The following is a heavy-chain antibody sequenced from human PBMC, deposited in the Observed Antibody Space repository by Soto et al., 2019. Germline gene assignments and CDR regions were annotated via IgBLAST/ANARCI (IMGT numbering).Heavy chain of an antibody. V-gene: IGHV1-2*04. CDR2: INPNSGGT. J-gene: IGHJ4*02. Sequence: ASVKVSCKASGYTFTGYYMHWVRQAPGQGLEWMGWINPNSGGTNYAQKFQGWVTMTRDTSISTAYMELSRLRSDDTAVYYCARGPLYSSSFGRSVRLLDYWGQGPLVTGSS. D-gene: IGHD6-6*01. CDR1: GYTFTGYY. CDR3: ARGPLYSSSFGRSVRLLDY.